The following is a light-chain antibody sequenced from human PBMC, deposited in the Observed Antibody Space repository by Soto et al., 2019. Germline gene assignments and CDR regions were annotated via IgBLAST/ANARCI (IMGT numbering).Light chain of an antibody. V-gene: IGKV3-20*01. Sequence: ENELTQSPCTQSLSPGERVTLSCRASQSVTSNYLAWYQQKPGQAPRLLIYDARTRAAGIPDRFSGSGSGTDFTLTISRLEPEDFAVYYCQRYGGSVGTFGQGTKVDI. J-gene: IGKJ1*01. CDR3: QRYGGSVGT. CDR2: DAR. CDR1: QSVTSNY.